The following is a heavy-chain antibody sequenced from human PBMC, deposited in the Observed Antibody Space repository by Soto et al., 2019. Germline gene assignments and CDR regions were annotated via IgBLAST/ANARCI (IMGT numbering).Heavy chain of an antibody. V-gene: IGHV1-18*04. J-gene: IGHJ5*02. CDR3: ARLPGYSSSWYEFWFDP. Sequence: ASVKVSCKASGYTFTSYGISWVRQAPGQGLEWMGWISAYNGNTNYAQKLQGRVTMTTDTSTSTAYMELRSLRSDDTAVYYCARLPGYSSSWYEFWFDPWGQGTLFTVSS. CDR1: GYTFTSYG. D-gene: IGHD6-13*01. CDR2: ISAYNGNT.